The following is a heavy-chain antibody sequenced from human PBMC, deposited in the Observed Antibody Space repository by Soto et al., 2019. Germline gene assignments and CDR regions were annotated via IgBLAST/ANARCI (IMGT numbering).Heavy chain of an antibody. CDR2: MYHSGGA. J-gene: IGHJ4*02. CDR3: GTQNDDSGSYFDY. CDR1: DCSISSYDW. Sequence: SETLSLTCVVSDCSISSYDWWTWVRQPPGKGLEWIGKMYHSGGADYSPSLKSRVTISADSSKNTLYLQMNSLRAEDTAVYYCGTQNDDSGSYFDYWGQGTLVTVSS. V-gene: IGHV4-4*02. D-gene: IGHD1-26*01.